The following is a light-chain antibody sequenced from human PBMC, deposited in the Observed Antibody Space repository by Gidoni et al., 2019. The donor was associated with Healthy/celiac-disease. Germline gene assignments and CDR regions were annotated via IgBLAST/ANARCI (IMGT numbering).Light chain of an antibody. J-gene: IGKJ2*01. V-gene: IGKV3-20*01. Sequence: PGTLSLSPGERATLSCRASQSVSSSDLAWYHQKPDQAPRLLIYGASSRATGIPDRFSGSGSGTDFTLTISRLEPEDFAVYYCQQYGSSQYTFXXXTKLEIK. CDR3: QQYGSSQYT. CDR1: QSVSSSD. CDR2: GAS.